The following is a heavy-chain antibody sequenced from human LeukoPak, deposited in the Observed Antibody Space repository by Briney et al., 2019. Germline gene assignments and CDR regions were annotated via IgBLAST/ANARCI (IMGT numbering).Heavy chain of an antibody. CDR3: ARGMVRGADDYYYGMDV. V-gene: IGHV1-18*04. CDR1: GYTFTSYG. Sequence: ASVKVSCKVSGYTFTSYGISWVRQAPGQGLEWMGWISAYNGNTNYAQKLQGRVTMTTDTSTSTAYMELRSLRSDDTAVYYCARGMVRGADDYYYGMDVWGKGTTVTVSS. J-gene: IGHJ6*04. D-gene: IGHD3-10*01. CDR2: ISAYNGNT.